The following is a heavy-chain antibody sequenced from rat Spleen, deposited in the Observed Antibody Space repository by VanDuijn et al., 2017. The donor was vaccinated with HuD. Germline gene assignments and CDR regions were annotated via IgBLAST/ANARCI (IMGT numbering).Heavy chain of an antibody. CDR1: GFTFSSFP. V-gene: IGHV5-46*01. CDR2: ISPSGVST. J-gene: IGHJ2*01. Sequence: EVQLVESGGDLVQPGRSLKLSCAASGFTFSSFPMAWVRQAPKKGLEWVASISPSGVSTYYRDSAKGRFTISRDNAKSTLYLQMNSLRSEDTATYYCAVAGYGYWGHGVMVTVSS. CDR3: AVAGYGY. D-gene: IGHD1-7*01.